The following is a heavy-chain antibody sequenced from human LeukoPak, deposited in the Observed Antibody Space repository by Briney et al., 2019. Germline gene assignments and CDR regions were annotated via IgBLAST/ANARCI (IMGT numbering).Heavy chain of an antibody. CDR3: AREQTGITR. D-gene: IGHD6-13*01. V-gene: IGHV1-2*06. CDR2: INPNSGGT. Sequence: ASVKVSCKASGYTFTGYYMHWVRQAPGQGLEWMGRINPNSGGTNYAQKFQGRVTITRDTSASTAYMELSSLRSEDTAVYYCAREQTGITRWGQGTLVTVSS. J-gene: IGHJ4*02. CDR1: GYTFTGYY.